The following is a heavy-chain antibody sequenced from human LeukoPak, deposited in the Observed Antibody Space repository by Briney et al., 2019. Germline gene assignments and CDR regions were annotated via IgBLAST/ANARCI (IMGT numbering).Heavy chain of an antibody. Sequence: GGSLRLSCAAPGFTFRSYWMYWLRQAPGKGLVWVSRMNTDGSTTSYADSVKGRFTISRDNAKNTLYLQMNSLRAEDTAVYYCARDFGWVQDYWGQGTLVTVSS. D-gene: IGHD5-24*01. J-gene: IGHJ4*02. CDR1: GFTFRSYW. CDR3: ARDFGWVQDY. V-gene: IGHV3-74*01. CDR2: MNTDGSTT.